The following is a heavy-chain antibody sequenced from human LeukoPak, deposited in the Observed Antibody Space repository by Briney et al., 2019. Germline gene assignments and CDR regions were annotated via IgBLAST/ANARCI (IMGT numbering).Heavy chain of an antibody. D-gene: IGHD3-10*02. CDR1: GFTFSDYY. Sequence: GGSLRLSCAASGFTFSDYYMSWVRQAPGKGLEWVSAISGSGGSTYYADSVKGRFTISRDNSKNTLYLQMNSLRAEDTAVYYCAKAREMFGELVWGQGTMVTVSS. V-gene: IGHV3-23*01. CDR2: ISGSGGST. J-gene: IGHJ3*01. CDR3: AKAREMFGELV.